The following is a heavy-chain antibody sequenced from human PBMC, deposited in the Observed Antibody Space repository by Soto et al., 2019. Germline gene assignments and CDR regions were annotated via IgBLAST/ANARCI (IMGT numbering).Heavy chain of an antibody. V-gene: IGHV3-23*01. CDR3: AKEWGRPLDY. CDR1: GFTFSSYA. Sequence: EVQLLQSGGGLVQPGGSLRLSCAASGFTFSSYAISWVRQAPGKGLEWVSAISNSGGNTYYADSVMGRFTISRDNSKNPLFRQMNSLRAEDTAIYYWAKEWGRPLDYWGQGTLVTVSS. CDR2: ISNSGGNT. D-gene: IGHD7-27*01. J-gene: IGHJ4*02.